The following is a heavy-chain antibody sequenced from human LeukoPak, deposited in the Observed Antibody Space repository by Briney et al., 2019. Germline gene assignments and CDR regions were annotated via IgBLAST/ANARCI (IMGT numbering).Heavy chain of an antibody. Sequence: SETLSLTCAVSGGSISSGGYSWSWIRQPPGKGLEWIGEINHSGSTNYNPSLRSRVTISVDTSKNQFSLKLSSVTAADTAVYYCARGGAVLRFLEWLLPLDYWGQGTLVTVSS. D-gene: IGHD3-3*01. CDR1: GGSISSGGYS. CDR2: INHSGST. CDR3: ARGGAVLRFLEWLLPLDY. V-gene: IGHV4-30-2*01. J-gene: IGHJ4*02.